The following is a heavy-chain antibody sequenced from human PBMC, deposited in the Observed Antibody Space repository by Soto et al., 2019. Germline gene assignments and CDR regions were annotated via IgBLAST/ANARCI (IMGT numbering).Heavy chain of an antibody. D-gene: IGHD3-10*01. CDR1: GFTFSNYD. CDR3: SAHRPSLTMRGGVIIGDFYYNGMNA. CDR2: ITTAGDT. J-gene: IGHJ6*04. V-gene: IGHV3-13*01. Sequence: GSLRLSCAASGFTFSNYDMHWVRQVTGKGLEWVSGITTAGDTYYPGSVKGRFTISREKAKNSLYLQMNSLSAEDTAVYYCSAHRPSLTMRGGVIIGDFYYNGMNAGGKGTRVTVS.